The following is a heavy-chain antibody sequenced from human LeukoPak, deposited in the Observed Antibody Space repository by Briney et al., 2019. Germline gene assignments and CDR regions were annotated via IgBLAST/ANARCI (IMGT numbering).Heavy chain of an antibody. CDR3: AKEGSDTAMFYYYYYMDV. V-gene: IGHV3-23*01. CDR2: ISGSGGST. D-gene: IGHD5-18*01. Sequence: TGGSLRLSCAASGFTFSSYAMSWVRQAPGKGLEWVSAISGSGGSTYYADSVKGRFTISRDNSKNTLYLQMNSLRAEDTAVYYCAKEGSDTAMFYYYYYMDVWGKGTTVTVSS. CDR1: GFTFSSYA. J-gene: IGHJ6*03.